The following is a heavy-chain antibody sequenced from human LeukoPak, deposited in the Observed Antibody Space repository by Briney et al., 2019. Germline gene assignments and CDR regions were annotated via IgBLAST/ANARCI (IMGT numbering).Heavy chain of an antibody. CDR2: IYHSGST. J-gene: IGHJ5*02. CDR1: GGSISSGGYY. V-gene: IGHV4-30-2*01. Sequence: SQTLSLTCTVSGGSISSGGYYWSWIRQPPGKGLEWIGYIYHSGSTYYNPSLKSRVTISVDRSKNQFSLKLSSETAADTAVYYCARGVHYYDSSGYYWFDPWGQGTLVTVSS. D-gene: IGHD3-22*01. CDR3: ARGVHYYDSSGYYWFDP.